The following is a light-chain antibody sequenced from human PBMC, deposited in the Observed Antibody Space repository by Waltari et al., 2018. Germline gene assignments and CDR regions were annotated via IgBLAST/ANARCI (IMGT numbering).Light chain of an antibody. Sequence: DIVMTQSPDSLAVSLGERATLNCKSSQSVLYASVNKNHLAWYQQKPGQPPKLLIFWASTRESGVPDRFSGSRSVADFTLTISSLQAEDVAVYYCQQYYTPPFTFGPGTKVEIK. CDR2: WAS. CDR1: QSVLYASVNKNH. CDR3: QQYYTPPFT. V-gene: IGKV4-1*01. J-gene: IGKJ3*01.